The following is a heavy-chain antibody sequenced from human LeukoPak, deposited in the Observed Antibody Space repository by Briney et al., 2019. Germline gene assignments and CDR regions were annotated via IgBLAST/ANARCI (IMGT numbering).Heavy chain of an antibody. V-gene: IGHV3-21*01. CDR3: ARERGAGLSSSWIDY. Sequence: GGSLRLSCAASGFTFSSFGMHWVRQAPGKGLEWVSSISCSSSFIYYADSVKGRFTISRDNSKSSLYLQMNSLRAEDTAVYYCARERGAGLSSSWIDYWGQGTLVSVSS. CDR2: ISCSSSFI. CDR1: GFTFSSFG. J-gene: IGHJ4*02. D-gene: IGHD6-13*01.